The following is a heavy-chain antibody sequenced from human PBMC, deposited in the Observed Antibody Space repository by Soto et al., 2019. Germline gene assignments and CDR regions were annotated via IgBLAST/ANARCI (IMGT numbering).Heavy chain of an antibody. Sequence: SETLSLTCAVSGYSISSGYYWGWLREPPGKGLEWIGSIYHSGSTYYNPSLKSRVTISVDTSQNQFSLKRSSVTAADTAGYYCARLPYYYGSGSYYKGHFDYWGQGTLVTASS. J-gene: IGHJ4*02. CDR1: GYSISSGYY. CDR3: ARLPYYYGSGSYYKGHFDY. V-gene: IGHV4-38-2*01. D-gene: IGHD3-10*01. CDR2: IYHSGST.